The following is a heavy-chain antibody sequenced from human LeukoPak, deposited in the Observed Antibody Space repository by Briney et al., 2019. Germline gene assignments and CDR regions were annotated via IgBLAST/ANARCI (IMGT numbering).Heavy chain of an antibody. D-gene: IGHD2-8*01. Sequence: GGSLRLSCAASRFTFSSYGMPWVRQAPGKGLEWVAYIQYDGSNAQYADSVKGRFSISRDSSKNILYLQMNSLRAEDTAVYYCAKDRCSNGVGCYYYYMDVWGKGTTVTISS. CDR1: RFTFSSYG. J-gene: IGHJ6*03. V-gene: IGHV3-30*02. CDR3: AKDRCSNGVGCYYYYMDV. CDR2: IQYDGSNA.